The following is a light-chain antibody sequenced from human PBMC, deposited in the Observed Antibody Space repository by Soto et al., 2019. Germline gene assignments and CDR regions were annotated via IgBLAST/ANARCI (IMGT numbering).Light chain of an antibody. V-gene: IGKV3-20*01. CDR1: QSVSSSY. CDR2: GAS. Sequence: EIVLTQSPGTLSLSPGERATLSCRASQSVSSSYLAGYQQKPGQAPRLLIYGASSRATGIPDRFSGSGSGTDFTLTISRLEPEEFAVYYCQQYGSSPYTFGQGTKLEIK. J-gene: IGKJ2*01. CDR3: QQYGSSPYT.